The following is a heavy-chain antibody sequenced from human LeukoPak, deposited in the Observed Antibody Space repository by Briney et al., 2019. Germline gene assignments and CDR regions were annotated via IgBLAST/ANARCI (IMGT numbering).Heavy chain of an antibody. CDR3: AKDQGGSGYVGY. CDR2: IWSDESKK. D-gene: IGHD5-12*01. J-gene: IGHJ4*02. V-gene: IGHV3-30*02. Sequence: PGGSLRLSCGASGFTFSNYGMHWVRQAPGKGLEWVSCIWSDESKKEYADSVKGRFTISRDNSKNTLYLQMSSLRPEDTAVYYCAKDQGGSGYVGYWGQGTLVTVSS. CDR1: GFTFSNYG.